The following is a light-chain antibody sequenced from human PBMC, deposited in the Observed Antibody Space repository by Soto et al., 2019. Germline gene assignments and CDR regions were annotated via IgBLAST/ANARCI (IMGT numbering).Light chain of an antibody. CDR2: GAS. CDR1: QSIRSH. J-gene: IGKJ5*01. V-gene: IGKV3-20*01. CDR3: QQYGSSPIT. Sequence: ELVMTQSPATLSVSPGESATLSCRASQSIRSHLAWYQLRPGQAPRVLISGASSRATGIPDRFSGSGSATDFTLTISRLEPEDFALYYCQQYGSSPITFGQGTRLEIK.